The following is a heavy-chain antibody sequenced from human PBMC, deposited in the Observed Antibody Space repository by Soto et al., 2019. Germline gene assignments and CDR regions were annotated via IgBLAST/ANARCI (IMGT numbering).Heavy chain of an antibody. V-gene: IGHV4-34*01. CDR1: GGSFSGYY. CDR3: ARDPAYDSSGMYNWFDP. J-gene: IGHJ5*02. CDR2: INHSGST. Sequence: ASETLSLTCAVYGGSFSGYYWSWIRQPPGKGLEWIGEINHSGSTNYNPALKSKVPIAVDTSKNQFSLKLSSVTAADTAVYYCARDPAYDSSGMYNWFDPWGQGTLVTVSS. D-gene: IGHD3-22*01.